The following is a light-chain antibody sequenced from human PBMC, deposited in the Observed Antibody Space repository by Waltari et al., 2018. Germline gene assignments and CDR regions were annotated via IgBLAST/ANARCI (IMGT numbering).Light chain of an antibody. J-gene: IGKJ2*01. V-gene: IGKV4-1*01. Sequence: EIVMTQTTDSLAVSLGERATSNGKSRQSVLYSSNNKNYLAWYQQKPGQPPKLLIYWASTRESGVPDRFSGSGSGTDFTLTISSLQAEDVAVYYCQQYYGTPPYTFGQGTKLEIK. CDR3: QQYYGTPPYT. CDR1: QSVLYSSNNKNY. CDR2: WAS.